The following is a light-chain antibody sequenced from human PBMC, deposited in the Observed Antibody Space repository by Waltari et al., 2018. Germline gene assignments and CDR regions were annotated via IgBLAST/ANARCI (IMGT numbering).Light chain of an antibody. Sequence: QSALTQPASVSGSPGQSITISCTRSSSDLGGYSFVSWYQQHPGKAPKLMIYDVSHPPLCVSNRFSGSKSGNTASLTISGLRPEDDADYYCSSYTSIIPPFLFGTGTKVTVL. CDR3: SSYTSIIPPFL. V-gene: IGLV2-14*01. CDR1: SSDLGGYSF. J-gene: IGLJ1*01. CDR2: DVS.